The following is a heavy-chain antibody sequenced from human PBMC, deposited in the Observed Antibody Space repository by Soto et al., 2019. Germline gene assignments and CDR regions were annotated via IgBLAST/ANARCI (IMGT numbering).Heavy chain of an antibody. D-gene: IGHD1-26*01. V-gene: IGHV4-39*01. J-gene: IGHJ5*02. CDR1: GGSISSSSYY. CDR2: IFYSGST. CDR3: ARRRGWELLCKNWFYP. Sequence: LQLQESGPGLVNPSETLSLTCTVSGGSISSSSYYCGCFRPPPGKWLEWIGSIFYSGSTYFNPSLKSRVTISVDTSKNQFSLKQSVVTAADTAVYDSARRRGWELLCKNWFYPWGQGTLVTVSS.